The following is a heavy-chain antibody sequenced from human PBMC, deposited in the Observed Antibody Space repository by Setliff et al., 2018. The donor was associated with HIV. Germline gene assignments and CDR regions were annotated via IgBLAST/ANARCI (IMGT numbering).Heavy chain of an antibody. D-gene: IGHD4-17*01. J-gene: IGHJ5*02. CDR2: IYHSGST. V-gene: IGHV4-38-2*01. Sequence: PSETLSLTCAVSNYSISSAYYWGWIRHPPGKGLEWIGSIYHSGSTYYNPSLKSRVTISVDTSKNQFSLKLSSVTAADTAVYYCARAPGPYGDYNWFDPWGQGALVTVSS. CDR3: ARAPGPYGDYNWFDP. CDR1: NYSISSAYY.